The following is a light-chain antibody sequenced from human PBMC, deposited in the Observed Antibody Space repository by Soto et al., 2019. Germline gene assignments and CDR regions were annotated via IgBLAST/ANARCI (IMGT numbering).Light chain of an antibody. CDR1: QSINSY. CDR2: DAS. V-gene: IGKV3-11*01. J-gene: IGKJ4*01. CDR3: QQRGNWPLT. Sequence: EIVLTQSPATLSLSPGERATLSCRASQSINSYLAWYHQKPGQAPRLLIYDASNMATGSPARFSGSGSGTDFTLTISSLEPEDVAVYYCQQRGNWPLTFGGGTKVEIK.